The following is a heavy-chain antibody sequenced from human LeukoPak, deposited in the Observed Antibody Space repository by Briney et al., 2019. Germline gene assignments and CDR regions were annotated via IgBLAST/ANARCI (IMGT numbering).Heavy chain of an antibody. V-gene: IGHV3-15*01. CDR1: GFTFSDAW. CDR2: IKSKTDGGTT. CDR3: SPGGYSGYDFDF. J-gene: IGHJ4*02. Sequence: GGSLRLSCAASGFTFSDAWMSWVRQAPGKGLEWVGRIKSKTDGGTTDYAAPVKGRFTISRDDSKNSLYLQMNSLRTEDTAVYYCSPGGYSGYDFDFWGQGTLVTVSS. D-gene: IGHD5-12*01.